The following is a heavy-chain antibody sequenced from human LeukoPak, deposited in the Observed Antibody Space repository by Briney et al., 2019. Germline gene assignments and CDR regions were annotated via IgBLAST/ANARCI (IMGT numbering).Heavy chain of an antibody. D-gene: IGHD4-11*01. V-gene: IGHV3-30-3*01. CDR3: ARDSPDYRLDY. CDR1: GFTFSSHA. CDR2: ISYDGSNK. Sequence: GGSLRLSCAASGFTFSSHAMHWVRQAPGKGLEWVAVISYDGSNKYYADSVKGRFTISRDNSKNTLYLQMNSLRAEDTAVYYCARDSPDYRLDYWGQGTLVTVSS. J-gene: IGHJ4*02.